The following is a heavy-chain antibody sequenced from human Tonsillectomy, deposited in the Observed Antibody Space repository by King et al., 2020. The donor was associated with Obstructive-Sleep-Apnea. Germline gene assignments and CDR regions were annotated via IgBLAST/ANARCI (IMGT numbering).Heavy chain of an antibody. Sequence: VQLVESGGGVVQPGRSLRLSCAASGFTFSSYGMHWVRQAPGKGLEWVAVISYDGSNKYYADSVKGRFTNSRDNSKNTLYLQMNSLRAEDTAVYYCAKDQGADYGAGLDPWGQGTLVTVSS. V-gene: IGHV3-30*18. CDR1: GFTFSSYG. D-gene: IGHD4-17*01. CDR3: AKDQGADYGAGLDP. J-gene: IGHJ5*02. CDR2: ISYDGSNK.